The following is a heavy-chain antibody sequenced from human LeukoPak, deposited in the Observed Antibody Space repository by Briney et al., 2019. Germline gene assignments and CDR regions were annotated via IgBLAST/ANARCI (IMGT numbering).Heavy chain of an antibody. J-gene: IGHJ3*02. CDR1: GGSISSYY. D-gene: IGHD1-26*01. Sequence: SETLSLTCTVSGGSISSYYWSWIRQPPGKGLEWIGYIYYSGSTNYNPSLKSRVTISVDTSKNQFSLKLSSVTAADTAVYYCASLGSYSLDAFDIWGQGTMVTVSS. CDR2: IYYSGST. CDR3: ASLGSYSLDAFDI. V-gene: IGHV4-59*08.